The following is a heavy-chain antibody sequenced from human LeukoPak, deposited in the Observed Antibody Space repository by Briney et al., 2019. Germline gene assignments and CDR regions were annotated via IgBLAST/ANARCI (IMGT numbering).Heavy chain of an antibody. CDR2: ISSSSSHI. D-gene: IGHD5-24*01. J-gene: IGHJ4*02. Sequence: GGSLRLSCGASGFTFSRYSMTCVRQAPGKGLDWVSSISSSSSHIYYAESVKGRFTISRDDAKNSLYLQMNSLTAEDTAVYYCATDGPSDSWGQGTLVTVSS. V-gene: IGHV3-21*01. CDR1: GFTFSRYS. CDR3: ATDGPSDS.